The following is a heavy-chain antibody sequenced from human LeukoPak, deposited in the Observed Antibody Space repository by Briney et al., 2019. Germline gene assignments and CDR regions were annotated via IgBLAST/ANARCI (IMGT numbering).Heavy chain of an antibody. V-gene: IGHV3-30*18. Sequence: GRSLRLSCAASGFTFSSYDMHWVRQAPGKGLDWVTVISYDGSNKYYGDSVKGRFTISRDNSKNTLYLKMNSLRAEDTAVYYCAKEGSNGDFDYWGQGTLVTVSS. CDR2: ISYDGSNK. CDR1: GFTFSSYD. D-gene: IGHD1-26*01. CDR3: AKEGSNGDFDY. J-gene: IGHJ4*02.